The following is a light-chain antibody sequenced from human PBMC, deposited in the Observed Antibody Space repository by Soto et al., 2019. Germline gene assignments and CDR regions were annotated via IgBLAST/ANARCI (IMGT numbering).Light chain of an antibody. Sequence: DIQMTQSPSTLSASVGDRVTITCRASQSISSWLAWYQQKPGKAPKLLLYKASSLESGVPSRFSGSGSGTECTLTISSLQPDDFATYYCQQYNSYSYTFGQGTKLEIK. CDR1: QSISSW. CDR3: QQYNSYSYT. V-gene: IGKV1-5*03. CDR2: KAS. J-gene: IGKJ2*01.